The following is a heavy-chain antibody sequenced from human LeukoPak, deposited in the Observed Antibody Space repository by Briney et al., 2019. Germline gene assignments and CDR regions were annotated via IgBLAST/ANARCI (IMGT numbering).Heavy chain of an antibody. D-gene: IGHD5-24*01. CDR1: GYSFTSYW. Sequence: GESLKISCKGSGYSFTSYWIGWARQMPGKGLEWMGIIYPGDSDTRYSPSFQGQVTISADKSISTAYLQWSSLKASDTAMYYCARERGRDGYNRYDAFDIWGQGTMVTVSS. V-gene: IGHV5-51*01. CDR3: ARERGRDGYNRYDAFDI. J-gene: IGHJ3*02. CDR2: IYPGDSDT.